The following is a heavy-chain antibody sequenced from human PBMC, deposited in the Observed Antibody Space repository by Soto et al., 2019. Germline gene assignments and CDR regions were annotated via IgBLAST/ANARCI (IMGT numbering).Heavy chain of an antibody. CDR3: AKVAASPYYYYGMDV. V-gene: IGHV3-30*18. J-gene: IGHJ6*02. Sequence: GGSLRLSCAASGFTFISYGMHWVRQAPGKGLEWVAVISYDGSNKYYADSVKGRFTISRDNSKNTLYLQMNSLRAEDTAVYYCAKVAASPYYYYGMDVWGQGTTVTVSS. CDR2: ISYDGSNK. D-gene: IGHD6-25*01. CDR1: GFTFISYG.